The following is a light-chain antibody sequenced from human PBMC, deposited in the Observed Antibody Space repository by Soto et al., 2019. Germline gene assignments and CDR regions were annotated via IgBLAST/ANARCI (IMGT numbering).Light chain of an antibody. V-gene: IGLV2-14*01. J-gene: IGLJ2*01. Sequence: QSALTQPASVSGSPGQSITLSCPGTRSDVGGYNYVSWYQQHPGKAPKLMIYDVSNRPSGVSNRFSGSKSGNTASLTISGLQAEDEADYYCSSYTSSSTYVVFGGGTKVTVL. CDR2: DVS. CDR1: RSDVGGYNY. CDR3: SSYTSSSTYVV.